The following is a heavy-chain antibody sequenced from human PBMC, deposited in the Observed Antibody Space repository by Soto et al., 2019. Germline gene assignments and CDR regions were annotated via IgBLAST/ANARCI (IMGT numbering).Heavy chain of an antibody. CDR3: ARDYFATGAFDY. CDR1: GYTFTSYD. V-gene: IGHV1-8*01. CDR2: MNPNSGNT. D-gene: IGHD1-1*01. J-gene: IGHJ4*02. Sequence: ASVEVSCKASGYTFTSYDINWVRQATGQGLEWMGWMNPNSGNTGYAQKFQGRVTMTRNTSISTAYMELSSLRSEDTAVYYCARDYFATGAFDYWGQGTLVTVSS.